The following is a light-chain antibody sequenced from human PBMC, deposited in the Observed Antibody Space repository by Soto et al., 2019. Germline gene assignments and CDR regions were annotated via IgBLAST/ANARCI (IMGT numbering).Light chain of an antibody. J-gene: IGKJ4*01. Sequence: DIQMTQSPSSVSASVGDRVTITCRASQGISNWLAWYQQQPGKAPKLLIYAASSLQSGVPSRFSGGRSKTHFTPISSSLQPKDFATYYCQQTNTFPPLTFGGGTEVEIK. CDR1: QGISNW. CDR2: AAS. V-gene: IGKV1-12*01. CDR3: QQTNTFPPLT.